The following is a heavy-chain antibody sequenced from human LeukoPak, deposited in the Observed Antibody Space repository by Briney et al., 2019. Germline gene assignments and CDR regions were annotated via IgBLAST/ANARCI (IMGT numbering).Heavy chain of an antibody. CDR1: GYTFTSYD. D-gene: IGHD1-7*01. Sequence: ASVKVSCKASGYTFTSYDINWVRQATGQGLEWMGWMNPNSGNTGYAQKFQGRVTITRNTSISTAYMELSSLRSEDTAVYYCARLVGTGTTEDWFDPWGQGTLVTVSS. V-gene: IGHV1-8*03. CDR3: ARLVGTGTTEDWFDP. J-gene: IGHJ5*02. CDR2: MNPNSGNT.